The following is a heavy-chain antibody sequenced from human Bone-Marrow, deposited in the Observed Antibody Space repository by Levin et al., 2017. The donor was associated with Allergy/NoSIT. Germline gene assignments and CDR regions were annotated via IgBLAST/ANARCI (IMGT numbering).Heavy chain of an antibody. V-gene: IGHV4-59*01. CDR3: ARDKSPHSNYFGLDP. CDR2: IHYSGST. CDR1: GGSISNYY. J-gene: IGHJ5*02. Sequence: SETLSLTCTVSGGSISNYYWTWIRQPPGKGLEWIGFIHYSGSTNYNPSLKSRVTISAATSKNQFSLKLTSVTAADTAMYYCARDKSPHSNYFGLDPWGQGTLVTVSS. D-gene: IGHD4-11*01.